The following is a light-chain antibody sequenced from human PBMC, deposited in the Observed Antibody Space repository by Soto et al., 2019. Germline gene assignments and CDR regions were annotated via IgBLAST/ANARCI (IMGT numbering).Light chain of an antibody. CDR2: GAS. CDR1: QSVSSDY. V-gene: IGKV3-20*01. CDR3: RQYGYSPKT. Sequence: EIVLTQSPVTLSLSPXXXXXLSXXXSQSVSSDYLAWYQQKPGQAPRLLIYGASSRATGIPDRFSGSGSGADFTLTISRLEPEDFAVYYCRQYGYSPKTFGQGTKVDIK. J-gene: IGKJ1*01.